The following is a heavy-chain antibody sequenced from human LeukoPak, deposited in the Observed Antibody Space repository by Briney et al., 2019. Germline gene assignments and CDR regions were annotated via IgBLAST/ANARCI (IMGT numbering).Heavy chain of an antibody. V-gene: IGHV3-23*01. CDR3: AKAKQQLVQVFDY. J-gene: IGHJ4*02. CDR1: GFTFSSYG. Sequence: HPGGSLRLSCAASGFTFSSYGMHWVRQAPGKGLEWVSAISGSGGSTYYADSVKGRFTISRDNSKNTLYLQMNSLRAEDTAVYYCAKAKQQLVQVFDYWGQGTLVTVSS. CDR2: ISGSGGST. D-gene: IGHD6-13*01.